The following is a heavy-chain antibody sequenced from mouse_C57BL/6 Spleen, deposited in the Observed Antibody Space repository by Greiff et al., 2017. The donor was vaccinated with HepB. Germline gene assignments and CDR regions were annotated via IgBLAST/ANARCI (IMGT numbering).Heavy chain of an antibody. J-gene: IGHJ3*01. V-gene: IGHV2-2*01. Sequence: VQLQQSGPGLVQPSQSLSITCTVSGFSLTSYGVHWVRQSPGKGLEWLGVIWSGGSTDYNAAFISRLSISKDNFKSQVFFKMNRLQAYDKAIYYCARNWGRYDNWFANWGQGTLVTVSA. CDR1: GFSLTSYG. CDR2: IWSGGST. CDR3: ARNWGRYDNWFAN. D-gene: IGHD2-12*01.